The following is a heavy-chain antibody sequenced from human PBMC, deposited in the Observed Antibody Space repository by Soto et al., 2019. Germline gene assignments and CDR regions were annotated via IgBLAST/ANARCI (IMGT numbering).Heavy chain of an antibody. CDR3: AKDPTRNTDNWFNP. Sequence: LRLSCAASGFTFSSYAMSWVRQAPGKGLEWVSAISGSGGSTYYADSVKGRFTISRDNSKNTLYLQMNSLRAEDTAVYYCAKDPTRNTDNWFNPWGQGTLVTVSS. J-gene: IGHJ5*02. CDR2: ISGSGGST. V-gene: IGHV3-23*01. CDR1: GFTFSSYA.